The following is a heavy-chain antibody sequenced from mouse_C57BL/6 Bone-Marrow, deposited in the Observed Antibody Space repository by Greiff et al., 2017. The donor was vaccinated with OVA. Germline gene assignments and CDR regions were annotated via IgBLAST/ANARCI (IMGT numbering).Heavy chain of an antibody. Sequence: QVQLKQPGAELVKPGASVKMSCKASGYTFTSYWITWVKQRPGQGLEWIGDIYPGSGSTNYNEKFKSKATLTVDTSSSTAYMQLSSLTSDDSAVYYCARCDGYYWYFDVWGTGTTVTVSS. D-gene: IGHD2-3*01. J-gene: IGHJ1*03. CDR3: ARCDGYYWYFDV. CDR1: GYTFTSYW. V-gene: IGHV1-55*01. CDR2: IYPGSGST.